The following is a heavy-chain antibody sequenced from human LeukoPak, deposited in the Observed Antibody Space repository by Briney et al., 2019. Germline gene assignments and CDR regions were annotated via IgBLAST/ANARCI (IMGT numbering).Heavy chain of an antibody. CDR3: ARAHDRGYYYGFDY. CDR1: GFTVSSNY. Sequence: GGSLRLSCAASGFTVSSNYTSWVRQAPGKGLEWVSVIYSGGNTYYADSVQGRFTMSRENPKNTLYLQMNSLRAEDTAVYYCARAHDRGYYYGFDYWGQGTLVTVSS. CDR2: IYSGGNT. D-gene: IGHD3-22*01. J-gene: IGHJ4*02. V-gene: IGHV3-66*01.